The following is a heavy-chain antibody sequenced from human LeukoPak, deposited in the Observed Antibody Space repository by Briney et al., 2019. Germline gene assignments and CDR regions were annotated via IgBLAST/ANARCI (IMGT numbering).Heavy chain of an antibody. CDR2: IKQDGGEM. CDR1: GFSFSSSW. J-gene: IGHJ4*02. D-gene: IGHD5-12*01. CDR3: ARAIAAGYSDYDCFDS. V-gene: IGHV3-7*01. Sequence: GGSLRLSCVVSGFSFSSSWMSWVRQAPGRGLEWVANIKQDGGEMFYVDSVKGRFTISRDNAKNSLYLQMNSLRVEDTAIYYCARAIAAGYSDYDCFDSWGQGTLVTVSS.